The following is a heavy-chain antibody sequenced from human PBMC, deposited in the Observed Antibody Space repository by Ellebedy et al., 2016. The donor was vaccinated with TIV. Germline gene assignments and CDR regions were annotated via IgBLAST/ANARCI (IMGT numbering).Heavy chain of an antibody. CDR3: ARDSERGDDGWFDP. J-gene: IGHJ5*02. Sequence: ASVKVSCXASGGTFNSYAISWVRHAPGQGLEWMGLIHPSGGRTSYAQKFQGRVILTRDTSTRTFYMELYSLRSEDTAVYYCARDSERGDDGWFDPWGQGTLVTVSS. D-gene: IGHD4-17*01. CDR2: IHPSGGRT. CDR1: GGTFNSYA. V-gene: IGHV1-46*02.